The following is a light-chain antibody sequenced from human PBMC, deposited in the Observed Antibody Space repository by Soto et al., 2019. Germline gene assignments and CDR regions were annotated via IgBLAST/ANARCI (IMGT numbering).Light chain of an antibody. J-gene: IGKJ4*01. Sequence: VLTQSPATLSLSPGERATLSCRASESIGNYLAWYQPKLGQAPKLHIYEASHRAIGIPGRFSGDEFGTDIPLTISRLESEDFGGYYCQWRSDWPPRLTFGGGTKVESK. V-gene: IGKV3-11*01. CDR3: QWRSDWPPRLT. CDR1: ESIGNY. CDR2: EAS.